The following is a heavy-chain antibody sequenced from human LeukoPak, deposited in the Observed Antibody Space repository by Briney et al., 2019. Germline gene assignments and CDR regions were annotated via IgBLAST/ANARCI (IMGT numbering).Heavy chain of an antibody. D-gene: IGHD4-17*01. CDR2: ISGGGVNT. CDR3: AKTIYGDHYFDY. Sequence: GGSLRLSCAASGFTFNSYAMTWVRQAPGKGLEWVSAISGGGVNTYYADSVKGRFTISRDNSKNTLFLQMNSLRPEDTAIYYCAKTIYGDHYFDYWGQGTLVTVSS. J-gene: IGHJ4*02. V-gene: IGHV3-23*01. CDR1: GFTFNSYA.